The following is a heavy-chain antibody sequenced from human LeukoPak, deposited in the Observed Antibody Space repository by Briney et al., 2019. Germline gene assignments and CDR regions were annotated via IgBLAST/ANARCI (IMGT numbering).Heavy chain of an antibody. Sequence: GGSLRLSCAASGFTFSSYSMNWVRQAPGKGLEWVSSISSSSSYIYYADSVKGRFTISRDNAKNSLYLQMNSLRAEDTAVYYCARRGYGDFYHPYYYGMDVWGQGTTVTVSS. CDR2: ISSSSSYI. D-gene: IGHD4-17*01. CDR3: ARRGYGDFYHPYYYGMDV. CDR1: GFTFSSYS. V-gene: IGHV3-21*01. J-gene: IGHJ6*02.